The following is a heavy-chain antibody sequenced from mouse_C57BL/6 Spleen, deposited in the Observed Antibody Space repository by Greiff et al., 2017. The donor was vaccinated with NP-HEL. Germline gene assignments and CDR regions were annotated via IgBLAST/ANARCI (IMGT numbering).Heavy chain of an antibody. D-gene: IGHD4-1*01. CDR1: GYTFTSYG. J-gene: IGHJ2*01. V-gene: IGHV1-81*01. CDR3: ARRGFNWDGDY. Sequence: VQLQQSGAELARPGASVKLSCKASGYTFTSYGISWVKQRTGQGLEWIGEIYPRSGNTYYNEKFKGKATLTADKSSSTAYMELRSLTSEDSAVYFCARRGFNWDGDYWGQGTTLTVSS. CDR2: IYPRSGNT.